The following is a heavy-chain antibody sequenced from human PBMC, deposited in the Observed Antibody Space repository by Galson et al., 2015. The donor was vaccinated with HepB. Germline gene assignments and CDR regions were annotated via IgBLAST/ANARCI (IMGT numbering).Heavy chain of an antibody. CDR3: AKGRPERPPEHRGYDLPDY. J-gene: IGHJ4*02. CDR1: GFTFSSYA. CDR2: IGVNDGSI. Sequence: SLRLSCAASGFTFSSYAMNWVRQAPGKGLEWVSGIGVNDGSIYYANSVKGRFTISRDNSKNTLYLQMNGLRVEDTATYYCAKGRPERPPEHRGYDLPDYWGQGSLVTVSS. D-gene: IGHD5-12*01. V-gene: IGHV3-23*01.